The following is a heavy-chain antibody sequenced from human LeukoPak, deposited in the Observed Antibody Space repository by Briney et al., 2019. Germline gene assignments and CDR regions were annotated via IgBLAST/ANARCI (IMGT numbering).Heavy chain of an antibody. CDR1: GGSFSGYY. J-gene: IGHJ6*02. D-gene: IGHD3-9*01. Sequence: SETLSLTCAVYGGSFSGYYWSWIRQPPGKGLEWIGEINHSGSTNYNPSLKSRVTISVDPSKNQFSLKLSSVTAADTAVYYCARSVYDISSYYYGMDVWGQGTTVTVSS. V-gene: IGHV4-34*01. CDR3: ARSVYDISSYYYGMDV. CDR2: INHSGST.